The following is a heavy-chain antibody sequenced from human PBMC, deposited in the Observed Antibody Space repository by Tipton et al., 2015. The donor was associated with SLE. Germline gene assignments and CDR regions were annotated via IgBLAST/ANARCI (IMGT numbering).Heavy chain of an antibody. CDR2: IYYSGST. Sequence: TLSLTCTVSGGSISSSSYYWGWIRQPPGKGLEWIGYIYYSGSTNYNPSLKSRVTISVDTSKNQFSLKLSSVTAADTAVYYCARHYDSSGYDAFDIWGQGTMVTVSS. J-gene: IGHJ3*02. V-gene: IGHV4-61*05. CDR1: GGSISSSSYY. D-gene: IGHD3-22*01. CDR3: ARHYDSSGYDAFDI.